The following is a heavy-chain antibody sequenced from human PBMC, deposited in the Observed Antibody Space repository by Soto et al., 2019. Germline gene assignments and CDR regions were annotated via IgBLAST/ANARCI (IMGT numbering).Heavy chain of an antibody. J-gene: IGHJ6*02. D-gene: IGHD6-13*01. Sequence: GGSLRLSCAASGFTVSSNYMSWVRQAPGKGLEWVSVIYSGGSTYYADSVKGRFTISRDNSKNTLYLQMNSLRAEDTAVYYCARDRIVWQQLVRDYYYYGMDVWGQGTTVTVSS. CDR1: GFTVSSNY. CDR3: ARDRIVWQQLVRDYYYYGMDV. CDR2: IYSGGST. V-gene: IGHV3-53*01.